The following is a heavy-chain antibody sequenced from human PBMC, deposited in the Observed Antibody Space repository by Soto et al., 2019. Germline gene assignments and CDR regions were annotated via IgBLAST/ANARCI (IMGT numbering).Heavy chain of an antibody. J-gene: IGHJ6*02. CDR3: ANSIYGSGSYATVDYYYGMDV. CDR1: GFTFSSYG. Sequence: SGGGVVQPGRSLRLSCAASGFTFSSYGMHWVRQAPGKGLEWVAVISYDGSNKYYADSVKGRFTISRDNSKNTLYLQMNSLRAEDTAVYYCANSIYGSGSYATVDYYYGMDVWGQGTTVTVSS. CDR2: ISYDGSNK. D-gene: IGHD3-10*01. V-gene: IGHV3-30*18.